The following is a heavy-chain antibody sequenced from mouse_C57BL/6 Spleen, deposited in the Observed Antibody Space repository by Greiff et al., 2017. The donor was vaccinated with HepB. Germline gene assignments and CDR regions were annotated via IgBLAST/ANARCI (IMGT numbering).Heavy chain of an antibody. CDR3: ADNSSSFDY. CDR2: IYPGDGDT. D-gene: IGHD1-3*01. J-gene: IGHJ2*01. V-gene: IGHV1-82*01. Sequence: QVQLQQSGPELVKPGASVKISCKASGYAFSSSWMNWVKQRPGKGLEWIGRIYPGDGDTNYNGKFKGKATLTADKSSSTAYMQLSRLTSEDSAVYFCADNSSSFDYWGQGPTLPVSS. CDR1: GYAFSSSW.